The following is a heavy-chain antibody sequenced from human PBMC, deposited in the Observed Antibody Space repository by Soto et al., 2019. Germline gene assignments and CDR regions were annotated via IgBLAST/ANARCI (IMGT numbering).Heavy chain of an antibody. CDR3: TRDVVGYLWGTYSSVHDH. CDR2: IRSRAYGETP. Sequence: PGGSLRLSCTASGFNFHDYAIIWVRQAPGKGLEWVGFIRSRAYGETPDYAASVKGRSNISRDDSKGIAYLQMNSLKTEDSAIYYCTRDVVGYLWGTYSSVHDHWGQGTLVTVSS. D-gene: IGHD3-16*01. V-gene: IGHV3-49*04. J-gene: IGHJ4*02. CDR1: GFNFHDYA.